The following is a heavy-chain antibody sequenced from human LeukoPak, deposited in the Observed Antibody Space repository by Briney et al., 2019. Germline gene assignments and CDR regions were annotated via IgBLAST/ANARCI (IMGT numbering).Heavy chain of an antibody. CDR1: GFTVSSNY. CDR2: IYSGGSK. J-gene: IGHJ4*02. V-gene: IGHV3-53*01. CDR3: ARYSSSWYSYFDY. Sequence: GGSLRLSCAASGFTVSSNYMSWVRQAPGKGLEWVSVIYSGGSKYYADSVKGRFTISRDNSKNTLYLQMNSLRAEDTAVYYCARYSSSWYSYFDYWGQGTLVTVSS. D-gene: IGHD6-13*01.